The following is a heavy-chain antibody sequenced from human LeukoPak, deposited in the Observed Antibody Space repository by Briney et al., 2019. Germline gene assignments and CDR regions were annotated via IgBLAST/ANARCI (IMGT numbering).Heavy chain of an antibody. J-gene: IGHJ4*02. D-gene: IGHD3-10*01. CDR1: GFTVAESC. CDR2: SNLDGGSK. CDR3: ARDRGYYYGSGSYPPRAGLEY. Sequence: GGSLRLSWAASGFTVAESCMSSVRQAPGKWLEWLSGSNLDGGSKGYADSVKGRFTISRDNAKNSLYLQMNSLRAEDTALYHCARDRGYYYGSGSYPPRAGLEYWGQGTLVTVSS. V-gene: IGHV3-20*01.